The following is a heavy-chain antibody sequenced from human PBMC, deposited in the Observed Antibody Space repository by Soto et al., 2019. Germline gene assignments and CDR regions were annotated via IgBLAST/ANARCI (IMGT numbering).Heavy chain of an antibody. CDR3: ARSDGYHFNWFDS. D-gene: IGHD2-21*01. J-gene: IGHJ5*01. CDR2: MNPNSNNT. V-gene: IGHV1-8*02. Sequence: QVQLVQSGAEVKTPGASVKVSCKASGYTFASYDMNWVRQAPGQGLEWMGWMNPNSNNTGYAQKFQGRLTMTRDIALSIAHMELSSLRNEDPAVYNCARSDGYHFNWFDSWGQGTLVTVSA. CDR1: GYTFASYD.